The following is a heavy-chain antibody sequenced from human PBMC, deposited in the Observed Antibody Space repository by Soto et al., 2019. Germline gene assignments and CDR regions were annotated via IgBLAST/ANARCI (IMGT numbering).Heavy chain of an antibody. CDR3: AREVCSGGSCYSWWFDP. V-gene: IGHV3-48*03. J-gene: IGHJ5*02. Sequence: GGSLRLSCAASGFTFSIYEMNWVRHAPGKGLEWVSYISSSGSTIYYADSVKGRFTISRDNAKNSLYLQMNSLRAEDTAVYYCAREVCSGGSCYSWWFDPWGQGTLVTVSS. CDR2: ISSSGSTI. CDR1: GFTFSIYE. D-gene: IGHD2-15*01.